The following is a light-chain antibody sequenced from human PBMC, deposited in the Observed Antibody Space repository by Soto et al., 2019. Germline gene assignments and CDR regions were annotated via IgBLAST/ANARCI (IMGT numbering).Light chain of an antibody. J-gene: IGKJ1*01. Sequence: DIQMTQSPSTLSASVGDRVTITCRASQSIGTWLAWYQQKVGGAPNLLIYDASRLESGVPSRFSGSGSETEFTLTISSLQPDDFATYYYQQYNSYSTFGPGTKVDIK. CDR3: QQYNSYST. V-gene: IGKV1-5*01. CDR1: QSIGTW. CDR2: DAS.